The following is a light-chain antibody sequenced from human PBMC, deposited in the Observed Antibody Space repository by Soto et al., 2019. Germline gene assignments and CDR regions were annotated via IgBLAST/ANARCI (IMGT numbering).Light chain of an antibody. J-gene: IGLJ1*01. CDR3: SSYRSSSTYV. CDR1: SSDVGSYNY. CDR2: EVT. Sequence: QSVLTQPASVSGSPGQSITISCTGTSSDVGSYNYVSWHQQHPGQAPKLMIYEVTHRASGIPDRFSASKSGNTASLTISGLQAGDEADYYCSSYRSSSTYVFGTGTKVTVL. V-gene: IGLV2-14*01.